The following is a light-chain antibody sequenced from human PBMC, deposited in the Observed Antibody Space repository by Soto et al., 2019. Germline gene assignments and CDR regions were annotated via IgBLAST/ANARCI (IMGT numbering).Light chain of an antibody. CDR3: QQYGGSPL. CDR2: DTV. CDR1: QSVGSSY. V-gene: IGKV3-20*01. Sequence: EIVLTQSPGTLSLSPGERATLSCRASQSVGSSYLAWYQQKLGQAPRLLIYDTVNRATGIPDRFSGSGSGKDFTLTISRLEPEDFAVYYCQQYGGSPLFGQGTKLEIK. J-gene: IGKJ2*01.